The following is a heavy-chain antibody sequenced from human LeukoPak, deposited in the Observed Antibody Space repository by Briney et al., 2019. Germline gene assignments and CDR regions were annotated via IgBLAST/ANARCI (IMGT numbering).Heavy chain of an antibody. Sequence: QPGRSLRLSCAASGFTFSSYGMHWVRQAPGKGLEWVAVISYDGSNKYYADSVKGRFTIPRDNSKNTLYLQMNSLRAEDTAVYYCAKEYYYDSVLDYWGQGTLVTVSS. D-gene: IGHD3-22*01. CDR1: GFTFSSYG. CDR2: ISYDGSNK. J-gene: IGHJ4*02. V-gene: IGHV3-30*18. CDR3: AKEYYYDSVLDY.